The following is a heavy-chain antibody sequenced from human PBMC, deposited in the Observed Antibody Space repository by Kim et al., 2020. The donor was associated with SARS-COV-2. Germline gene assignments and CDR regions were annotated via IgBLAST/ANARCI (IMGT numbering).Heavy chain of an antibody. CDR2: ISSSSSYI. V-gene: IGHV3-21*01. D-gene: IGHD3-16*02. CDR3: ARDFSPDYVWESYRYRDYYYYGMDV. CDR1: GFTFSSYS. Sequence: GGSLRLSCAASGFTFSSYSMNWVRQAPGKGLEWVSSISSSSSYIYYADSVKGRFTISRDNAKNSLYLQMNSLRAEDTAVYYCARDFSPDYVWESYRYRDYYYYGMDVWGQGTTVTVSS. J-gene: IGHJ6*02.